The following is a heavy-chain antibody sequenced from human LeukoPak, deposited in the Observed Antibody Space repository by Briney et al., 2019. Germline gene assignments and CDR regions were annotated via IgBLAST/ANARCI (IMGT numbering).Heavy chain of an antibody. J-gene: IGHJ4*02. CDR3: ARDLWFGEST. Sequence: GRSLRLSCAASGFTFSSYAMHWVRQAPGKGLEWVAVISYDGSNKYYADSVKGRFTISRDNSKNTLYLQMNSLRAEDTAVYYCARDLWFGESTGGQGTLVTVSS. CDR1: GFTFSSYA. CDR2: ISYDGSNK. V-gene: IGHV3-30-3*01. D-gene: IGHD3-10*01.